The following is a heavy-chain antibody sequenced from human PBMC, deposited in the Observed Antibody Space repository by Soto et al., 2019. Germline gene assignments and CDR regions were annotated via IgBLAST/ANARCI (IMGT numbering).Heavy chain of an antibody. Sequence: SETLSLTCTVSGGSISSGGYYWSWIRQHPGKGLEWIGYIYYSGSTYYNPSLKSRVTISVDTSKNQFSLKLSSVTAADTAVYYCARGSSSNYYYYDYMDVWGKGTTVTVSS. V-gene: IGHV4-31*03. CDR1: GGSISSGGYY. D-gene: IGHD6-6*01. CDR3: ARGSSSNYYYYDYMDV. CDR2: IYYSGST. J-gene: IGHJ6*03.